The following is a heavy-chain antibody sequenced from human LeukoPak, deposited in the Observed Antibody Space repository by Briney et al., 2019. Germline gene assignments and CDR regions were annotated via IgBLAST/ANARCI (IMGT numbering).Heavy chain of an antibody. J-gene: IGHJ4*02. Sequence: GGSLRLSCAASGCTFSSYGMHWVRQAPGKGLESLATIWYDGSNEDYGDSVKGRFTISRDNSKNTLYLEMNSLRAEDTAVYYCAREWPLRHEGGYFDYWGQGTLVTVSS. CDR2: IWYDGSNE. D-gene: IGHD5-12*01. V-gene: IGHV3-33*01. CDR1: GCTFSSYG. CDR3: AREWPLRHEGGYFDY.